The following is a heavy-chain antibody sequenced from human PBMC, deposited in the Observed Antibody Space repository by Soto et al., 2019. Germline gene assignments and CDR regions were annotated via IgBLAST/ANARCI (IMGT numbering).Heavy chain of an antibody. CDR1: GYTFTSYA. CDR3: ARDPGGGEDIAVAGHYYYYYGMDV. J-gene: IGHJ6*02. CDR2: INAGNGNT. V-gene: IGHV1-3*01. D-gene: IGHD6-19*01. Sequence: ASVKVSCKASGYTFTSYAMHWVRQAPGQRLEWMGWINAGNGNTKYSQKFQGRVTITRDTSASTAYMELSSLGSEDTAVYYCARDPGGGEDIAVAGHYYYYYGMDVWGQGTTVTVSS.